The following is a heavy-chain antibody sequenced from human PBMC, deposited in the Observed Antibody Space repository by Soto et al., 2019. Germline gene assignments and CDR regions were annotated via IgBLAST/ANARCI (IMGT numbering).Heavy chain of an antibody. CDR2: VHYDQTN. D-gene: IGHD3-10*01. J-gene: IGHJ4*02. CDR3: ARQRGRFGEADY. Sequence: QLQLQQSGPGLLKPAETLFLSCSVSGGSVGGSGYYWGWIRQSPVMGLEGVVNVHYDQTNYYSPSIESLLTISIDTLKNLFSLKLTSVVAADTAVYYCARQRGRFGEADYWGQGTLVTVSS. CDR1: GGSVGGSGYY. V-gene: IGHV4-39*01.